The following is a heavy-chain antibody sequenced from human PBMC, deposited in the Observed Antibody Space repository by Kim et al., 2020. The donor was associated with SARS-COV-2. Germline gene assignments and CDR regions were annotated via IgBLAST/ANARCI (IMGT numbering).Heavy chain of an antibody. V-gene: IGHV4-39*07. Sequence: SETLSLTCTVSGGSISSSSYYWGWIRQPPGKGLEWIGSIYYSGSTYYNPSLKSRVTISVDTSKNQFSLKLSSVTAADTAVYYCATGWQQLVKAVFNWFDPWGQGTLVTVSS. CDR1: GGSISSSSYY. CDR3: ATGWQQLVKAVFNWFDP. CDR2: IYYSGST. D-gene: IGHD6-13*01. J-gene: IGHJ5*02.